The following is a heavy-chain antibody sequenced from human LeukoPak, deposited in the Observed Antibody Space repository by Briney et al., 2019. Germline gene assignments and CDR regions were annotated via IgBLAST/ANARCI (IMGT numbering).Heavy chain of an antibody. Sequence: SVKVSCKASAGTFSSYAISWVRQAPGQGVEWMGGIIPIFGTANYAQKFQGRVTITADESTSRAYMEVSRLRSEDTAVYYCASRISGIAVALSYYYYMDVWGKGTTVTVSS. J-gene: IGHJ6*03. CDR3: ASRISGIAVALSYYYYMDV. D-gene: IGHD6-19*01. V-gene: IGHV1-69*01. CDR1: AGTFSSYA. CDR2: IIPIFGTA.